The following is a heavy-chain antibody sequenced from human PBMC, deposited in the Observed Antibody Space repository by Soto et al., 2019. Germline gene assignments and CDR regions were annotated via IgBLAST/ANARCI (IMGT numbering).Heavy chain of an antibody. J-gene: IGHJ6*02. D-gene: IGHD3-10*01. Sequence: QVQLVQSGTEVKKPGASVKLSCKTSGYTFSSYARHWVRQAPGQSLEWMGWINPGNGNTKYSQKFQGRVAITRDTSASTAYMELSSLRSEDTAVYYCARAVARGVKTIYYFYGMDVWGQGTTVTVSS. CDR1: GYTFSSYA. CDR3: ARAVARGVKTIYYFYGMDV. V-gene: IGHV1-3*01. CDR2: INPGNGNT.